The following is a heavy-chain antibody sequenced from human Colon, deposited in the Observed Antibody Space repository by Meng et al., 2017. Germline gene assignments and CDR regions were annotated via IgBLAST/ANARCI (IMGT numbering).Heavy chain of an antibody. V-gene: IGHV4-61*01. CDR2: IYYSGTT. Sequence: QGRIQESAPGLGRPSETLSLTCTVSGASVSSDSHYWSWIRQSQGKGLEWIGYIYYSGTTYYNPSLKSRVTISVDTSKNQFSLKMSSVTAADTAVYYCARAPSYYYDTSGYYGNFFDPWGQGTLLTVSS. CDR1: GASVSSDSHY. J-gene: IGHJ5*02. CDR3: ARAPSYYYDTSGYYGNFFDP. D-gene: IGHD3-22*01.